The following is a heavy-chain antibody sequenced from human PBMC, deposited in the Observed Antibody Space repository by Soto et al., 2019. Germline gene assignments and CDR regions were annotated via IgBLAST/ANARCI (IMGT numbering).Heavy chain of an antibody. Sequence: EVQLLESGGGLVQPGGSLRLSCGGSGFTFNSYAMTWVRQAPGKGLEWVSAISGSGGTTYYANSVKGRFTISRDQSKDTLYLQMNSXXXXXXXXYXXXXXXXXXXGTYSDSYLDYWGQGTLVTVSS. CDR3: XXXXXXXXGTYSDSYLDY. CDR2: ISGSGGTT. J-gene: IGHJ4*02. V-gene: IGHV3-23*01. CDR1: GFTFNSYA. D-gene: IGHD3-10*01.